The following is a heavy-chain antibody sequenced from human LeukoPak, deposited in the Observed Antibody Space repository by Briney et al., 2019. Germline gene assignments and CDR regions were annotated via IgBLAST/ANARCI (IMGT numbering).Heavy chain of an antibody. CDR1: GFTFSDYY. V-gene: IGHV3-11*01. CDR2: ISSSGSTI. J-gene: IGHJ5*02. Sequence: PGGSLRLSCAASGFTFSDYYMSWIRQAPGKGLEWVSYISSSGSTIYYADSVKGRFTISRDNAKNSLYLQMNSLRAEDTAVYYCARGPMSGYCSGGSCYFGPTAHWFDPWGQGTLVTVSS. CDR3: ARGPMSGYCSGGSCYFGPTAHWFDP. D-gene: IGHD2-15*01.